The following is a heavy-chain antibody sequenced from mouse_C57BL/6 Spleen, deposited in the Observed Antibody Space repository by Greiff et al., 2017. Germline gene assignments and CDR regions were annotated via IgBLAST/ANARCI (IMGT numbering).Heavy chain of an antibody. CDR2: ISGGSSNN. V-gene: IGHV5-17*01. CDR1: GFTFSDYG. J-gene: IGHJ4*01. CDR3: GRLLGAMDY. Sequence: EVQVVESGGGLVKPGGSLKLSCAASGFTFSDYGLHWVRQAPEKGLEWVAYISGGSSNNYYADTVKGRFTISRDNAKNTLFLQLTRLRSEDTAMYYCGRLLGAMDYWGQGTSVTVSS. D-gene: IGHD4-1*01.